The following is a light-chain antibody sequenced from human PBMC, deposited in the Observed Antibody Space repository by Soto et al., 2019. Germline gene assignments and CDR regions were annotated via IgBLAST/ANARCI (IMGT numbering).Light chain of an antibody. J-gene: IGLJ2*01. Sequence: QSALTQPPSASGSPGQSVTISCTGTSSDVGGYNYVSWYQQHPDKVPKLMIYEVSKRPSGVPDRFSGSKSGNTASLTVSGLHAEDEADYYCSSYAGSSVVFGGGTKVTVL. V-gene: IGLV2-8*01. CDR3: SSYAGSSVV. CDR1: SSDVGGYNY. CDR2: EVS.